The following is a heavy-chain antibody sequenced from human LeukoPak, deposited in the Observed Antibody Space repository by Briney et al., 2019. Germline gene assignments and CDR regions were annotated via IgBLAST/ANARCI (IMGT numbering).Heavy chain of an antibody. V-gene: IGHV4-38-2*02. D-gene: IGHD6-13*01. J-gene: IGHJ4*02. CDR2: FYHSGIT. CDR3: ARHSSWSANLDY. Sequence: SETLSLTCTVPVYSISSGYFWAWIRQPPGKGLEWIGSFYHSGITYYNPSLKSRVTISVEMFKKQFSLLLCTVTAPDTAVYYYARHSSWSANLDYWGQETLVSVST. CDR1: VYSISSGYF.